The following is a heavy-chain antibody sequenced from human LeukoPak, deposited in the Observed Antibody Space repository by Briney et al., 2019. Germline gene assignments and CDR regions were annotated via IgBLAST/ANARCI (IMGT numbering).Heavy chain of an antibody. CDR1: GGSFSGSY. D-gene: IGHD6-19*01. Sequence: SETVSLTCAVYGGSFSGSYWSWIRQPPGKGLEWIGEINHSGSTNYNPSLRSRVTVSVHTSKNQLSLKLSSVTAADTAVYYCARQWLVSPLFDYWGQGTLVTVSS. CDR3: ARQWLVSPLFDY. J-gene: IGHJ4*02. CDR2: INHSGST. V-gene: IGHV4-34*01.